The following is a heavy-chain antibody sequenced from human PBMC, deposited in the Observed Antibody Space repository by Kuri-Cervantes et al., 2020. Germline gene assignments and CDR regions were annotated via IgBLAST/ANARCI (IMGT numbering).Heavy chain of an antibody. D-gene: IGHD2-15*01. V-gene: IGHV3-69-1*02. CDR1: GFIFSSYA. Sequence: GESLKISCAASGFIFSSYAMHWVRQAPGKGLEWVSSICSSGSMYYADSVKGRFTISRDNAKNSLCLQMNSLRAEDTAVYYCAKDRGVVVAASFDYWGQGTLVTVSS. CDR3: AKDRGVVVAASFDY. J-gene: IGHJ4*02. CDR2: ICSSGSM.